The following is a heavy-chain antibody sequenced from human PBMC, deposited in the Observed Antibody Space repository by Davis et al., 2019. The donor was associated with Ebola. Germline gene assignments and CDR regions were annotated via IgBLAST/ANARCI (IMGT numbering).Heavy chain of an antibody. CDR2: ITGSGSTI. CDR3: AKRATVKVAGANYYNAMDV. V-gene: IGHV3-23*01. D-gene: IGHD6-19*01. J-gene: IGHJ6*04. CDR1: GFTFSSNT. Sequence: PGGSLRLSCAASGFTFSSNTMSWVRQAPGKGLEWVSTITGSGSTIYYADSVRGRFTISRDNPKNTLYLHMNSLRAEDTAVFYCAKRATVKVAGANYYNAMDVWGKGTTVTVSS.